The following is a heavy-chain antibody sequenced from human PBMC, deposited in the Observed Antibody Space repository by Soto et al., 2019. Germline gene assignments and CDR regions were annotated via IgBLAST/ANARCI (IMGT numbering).Heavy chain of an antibody. D-gene: IGHD3-3*01. CDR2: IHLDDDK. Sequence: QITLNESGPTQVKPRQTLTLTCTFSGFSLTTSGVGVGWIRQSPGQAPEWLALIHLDDDKRYSPSLKSRLTITKDTYKNQVVLTMADLDPADTATYYCAHRVLRTVFGLVTTTAIYFDFWGQGTPVAVSS. CDR3: AHRVLRTVFGLVTTTAIYFDF. J-gene: IGHJ4*02. CDR1: GFSLTTSGVG. V-gene: IGHV2-5*02.